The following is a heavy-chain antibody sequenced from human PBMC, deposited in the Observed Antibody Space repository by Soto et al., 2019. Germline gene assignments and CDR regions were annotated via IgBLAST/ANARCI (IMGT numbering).Heavy chain of an antibody. V-gene: IGHV3-7*03. CDR2: IKEDGSGK. J-gene: IGHJ6*02. CDR1: GFTLRNYW. CDR3: AKNYGDYDYYYYGMDV. D-gene: IGHD4-17*01. Sequence: EVQLVESGGGSVQPGGSLRLSCATSGFTLRNYWMSWVRQAPGKGLEWVANIKEDGSGKYFGDSVRGRFTISRENAKNSLYLQMNSLRAEDTALYYCAKNYGDYDYYYYGMDVWGQGTTVTVSS.